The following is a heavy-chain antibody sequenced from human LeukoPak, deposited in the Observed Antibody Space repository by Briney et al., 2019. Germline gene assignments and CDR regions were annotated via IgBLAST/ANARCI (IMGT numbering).Heavy chain of an antibody. CDR1: GFTFSSYE. V-gene: IGHV3-48*03. Sequence: GGSLRLSCAASGFTFSSYEMNWVRQAPGKGLEWVSYISSSGSTIYYADSVKGRFTISRDNAKNSLYLQMNSLRAEDTAVYYCARVAFVATMSDYWGQGTLVTVSS. CDR2: ISSSGSTI. J-gene: IGHJ4*02. CDR3: ARVAFVATMSDY. D-gene: IGHD5-12*01.